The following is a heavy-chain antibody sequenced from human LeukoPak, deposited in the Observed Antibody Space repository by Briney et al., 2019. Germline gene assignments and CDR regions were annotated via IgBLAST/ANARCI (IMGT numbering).Heavy chain of an antibody. CDR1: GYTFTSYG. D-gene: IGHD3-16*01. J-gene: IGHJ4*02. V-gene: IGHV1-18*01. Sequence: GASVKVSCKASGYTFTSYGISWVRQAPGQGLEWMGWISAYNGNTNYAQKLQGRVTMTTDTSTSTAYMELRSLRSDDTAVYYCARDEYYDYVWGSLDFDYWGQGTLVTVSS. CDR3: ARDEYYDYVWGSLDFDY. CDR2: ISAYNGNT.